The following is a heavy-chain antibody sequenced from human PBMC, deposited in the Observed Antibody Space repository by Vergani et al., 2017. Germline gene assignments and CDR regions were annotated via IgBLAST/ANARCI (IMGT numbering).Heavy chain of an antibody. CDR2: VYPSGTT. J-gene: IGHJ5*02. Sequence: QLQLQESDPGLVKPSETLSLICSVSGVSMQSGSFYWTWIRQTAERRLEWMGRVYPSGTTNYNPSLNGRVTLSVDTSKNQLSLRMTSVTAADTAVYYCARDSWTSELRGVYWFDTWGQGTLVSVSS. V-gene: IGHV4-61*02. CDR1: GVSMQSGSFY. CDR3: ARDSWTSELRGVYWFDT. D-gene: IGHD3-10*01.